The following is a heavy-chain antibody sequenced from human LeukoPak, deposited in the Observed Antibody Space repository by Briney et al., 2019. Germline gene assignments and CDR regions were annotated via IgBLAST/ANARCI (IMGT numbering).Heavy chain of an antibody. V-gene: IGHV3-33*06. CDR3: AKGIKNFYYYMDV. CDR1: GFRFSNYG. CDR2: IWYDGSSE. J-gene: IGHJ6*03. Sequence: TGKSLRLSCAASGFRFSNYGMHWVRQAPGKGLEWVAVIWYDGSSEYYVDSVKGRFTISRDNSKNTLYLQMNSLRAEDTAVYYCAKGIKNFYYYMDVWGKGATVTVTS.